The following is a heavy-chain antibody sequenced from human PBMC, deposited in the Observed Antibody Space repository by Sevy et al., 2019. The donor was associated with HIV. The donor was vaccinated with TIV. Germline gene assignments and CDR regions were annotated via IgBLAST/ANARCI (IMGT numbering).Heavy chain of an antibody. CDR2: ISGSGGST. V-gene: IGHV3-23*01. D-gene: IGHD2-15*01. Sequence: GGSLRLYCAASGFIFSTYVMTWVRQAPGKGLEWVSGISGSGGSTYYADSLKGRFTIFRDNSMNTLYLQMNSLRVEDTAVYYCAKGDRTFYVLDVWVQGTTVTVSS. CDR1: GFIFSTYV. J-gene: IGHJ6*02. CDR3: AKGDRTFYVLDV.